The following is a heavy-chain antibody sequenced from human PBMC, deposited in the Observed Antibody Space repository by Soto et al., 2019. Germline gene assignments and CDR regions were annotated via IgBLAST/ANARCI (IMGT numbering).Heavy chain of an antibody. V-gene: IGHV3-23*01. CDR1: GLTFSSYA. Sequence: GSLRLSCAASGLTFSSYAMSWVRQAPGKGLEWVSAISGSGGSTYYADSVKGRFTISRDNSKNTLYLQMNSLRAEDTAVYYCANTMTPVVPYYFDYWGQGTMVTVYS. D-gene: IGHD4-17*01. J-gene: IGHJ4*02. CDR2: ISGSGGST. CDR3: ANTMTPVVPYYFDY.